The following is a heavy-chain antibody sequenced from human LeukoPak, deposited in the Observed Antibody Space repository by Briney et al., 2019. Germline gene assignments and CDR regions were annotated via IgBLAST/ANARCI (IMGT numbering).Heavy chain of an antibody. CDR3: ATPGTGYCSSTSCLIDY. Sequence: GATVKISCKASGYSFTDNYMHWVQQAPGKGLEWMGRVDPEDGETIYAEKFQGRVTITADTSTDTAYMELSSLRSEDTAVYYCATPGTGYCSSTSCLIDYWGQGTLVTVSS. D-gene: IGHD2-2*01. J-gene: IGHJ4*02. V-gene: IGHV1-69-2*01. CDR1: GYSFTDNY. CDR2: VDPEDGET.